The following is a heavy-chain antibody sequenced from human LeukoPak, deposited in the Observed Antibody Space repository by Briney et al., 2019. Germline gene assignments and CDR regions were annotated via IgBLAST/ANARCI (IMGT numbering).Heavy chain of an antibody. V-gene: IGHV4-34*01. CDR3: ARGPDIVVVPAAMLYYYYGMDV. CDR1: GGSFSGYY. CDR2: INHSGST. Sequence: PSETLSLTCAVYGGSFSGYYWSWIRQPSGKGLEWIGEINHSGSTNYNPSLKSRVTISVDTSKNQFSLKLSSVTAADTAVYYCARGPDIVVVPAAMLYYYYGMDVWGQGTTVTVSS. D-gene: IGHD2-2*01. J-gene: IGHJ6*02.